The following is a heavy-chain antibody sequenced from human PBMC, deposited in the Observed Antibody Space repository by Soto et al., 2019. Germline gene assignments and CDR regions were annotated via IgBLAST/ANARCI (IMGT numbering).Heavy chain of an antibody. CDR2: IYPGDFDT. V-gene: IGHV5-51*01. J-gene: IGHJ5*02. Sequence: GESLKISCKGSGYSFTSYWIGWVRRMPGKGLEWMGIIYPGDFDTRYSPSFQGQVTISADKSIGTAYLQWSSLKASDTAMYYCARQAYYDFWSGPSPWFDPWGQGTLVTVSS. CDR1: GYSFTSYW. D-gene: IGHD3-3*01. CDR3: ARQAYYDFWSGPSPWFDP.